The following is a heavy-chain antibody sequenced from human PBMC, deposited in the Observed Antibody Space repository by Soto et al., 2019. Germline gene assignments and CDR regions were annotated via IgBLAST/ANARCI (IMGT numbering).Heavy chain of an antibody. CDR2: ITGSGTT. J-gene: IGHJ4*02. D-gene: IGHD3-10*01. V-gene: IGHV3-23*01. CDR3: ATGHGGR. CDR1: GFTLRDSG. Sequence: EIKLLESGGDLVQPGRSLRLSCVASGFTLRDSGMSWVRQAPGKGLEWVSLITGSGTTYYADSVKGRFTISRDNSKNTLFLQMNSLRAEDTAIYYCATGHGGRWGQGTLVTVSS.